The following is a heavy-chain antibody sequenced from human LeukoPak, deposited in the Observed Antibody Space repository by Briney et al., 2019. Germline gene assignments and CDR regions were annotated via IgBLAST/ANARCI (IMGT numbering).Heavy chain of an antibody. CDR2: IAHDGSNI. CDR1: GFTFSSYS. Sequence: PGGSLRLSCAASGFTFSSYSMHWVRQAPGKGLEWVAVIAHDGSNIHYTDSVKGRFTISRDNSESTLYLQTNSLRTEDTAVYYCARDPTSGSNRNWFDPWGQGTLVTVSS. D-gene: IGHD1-26*01. J-gene: IGHJ5*02. V-gene: IGHV3-30-3*01. CDR3: ARDPTSGSNRNWFDP.